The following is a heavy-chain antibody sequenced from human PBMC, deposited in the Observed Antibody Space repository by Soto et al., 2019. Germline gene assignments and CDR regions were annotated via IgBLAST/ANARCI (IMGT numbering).Heavy chain of an antibody. J-gene: IGHJ4*02. Sequence: GGSLRLSCAASGFTLSSYAMSWVRQAPGKGLEWVSAISGSGGSTYYADSVKGRFTISRDNSKNTLYLQMNSLRAEDTAVYYCAKAIAAAGSAPVFYFDYWGQGTLVTVSS. CDR1: GFTLSSYA. D-gene: IGHD6-13*01. CDR2: ISGSGGST. V-gene: IGHV3-23*01. CDR3: AKAIAAAGSAPVFYFDY.